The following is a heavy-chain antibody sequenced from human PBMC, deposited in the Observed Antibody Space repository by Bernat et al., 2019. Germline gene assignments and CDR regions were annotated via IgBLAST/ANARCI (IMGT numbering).Heavy chain of an antibody. CDR2: ISYDGSNK. CDR3: ARVGELLHPVFDY. Sequence: QVQLVESGGGVVQPGRSLRLSCAASGFTFSSYAMHWVRQAPGKGLEWVAVISYDGSNKYYADSVKGRFTISRDNSKNTLYLQMNSLRAEDTAVYYCARVGELLHPVFDYWGQGTLVTVSS. D-gene: IGHD1-26*01. V-gene: IGHV3-30-3*01. J-gene: IGHJ4*02. CDR1: GFTFSSYA.